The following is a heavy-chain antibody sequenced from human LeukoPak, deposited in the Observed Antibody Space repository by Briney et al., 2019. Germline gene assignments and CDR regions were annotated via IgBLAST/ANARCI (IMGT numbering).Heavy chain of an antibody. CDR3: AREKDGSWCYFDY. CDR2: IRQDGNQE. CDR1: GFTFSSHW. J-gene: IGHJ4*02. V-gene: IGHV3-7*01. Sequence: GGSLRLSCAASGFTFSSHWMSWVRQAPGQGLEWVANIRQDGNQEKYVDSVKGRFTISRDNAKNSLYLQINSLRAEDTAVYYCAREKDGSWCYFDYWGQGTLVTVSS. D-gene: IGHD6-13*01.